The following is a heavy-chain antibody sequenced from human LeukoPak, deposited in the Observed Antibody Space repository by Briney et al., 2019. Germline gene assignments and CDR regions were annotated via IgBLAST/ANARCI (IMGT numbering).Heavy chain of an antibody. D-gene: IGHD5-18*01. Sequence: GGSLRLSCAASGFTFSDYAMNWVRQAPGKGLEWISYIGPSHSIYYTDSVKGRFTISRDNAKNSLYLQMNSLRAEDTAVYYCARGDTAMVTSFDIWGQGTLVTVSA. CDR3: ARGDTAMVTSFDI. J-gene: IGHJ4*02. CDR2: IGPSHSI. CDR1: GFTFSDYA. V-gene: IGHV3-21*05.